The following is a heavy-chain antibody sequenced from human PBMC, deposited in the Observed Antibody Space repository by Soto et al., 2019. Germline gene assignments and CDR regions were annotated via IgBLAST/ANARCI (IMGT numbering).Heavy chain of an antibody. CDR2: IIPIFGTA. J-gene: IGHJ6*02. V-gene: IGHV1-69*13. D-gene: IGHD3-3*01. CDR1: GYTFSSYA. Sequence: SSLKVSWKTSGYTFSSYAISWLRQTPGQGLEWMGGIIPIFGTANYAQKFQGRVTITADESTSTAYMELSSLRSEDTAVYYCARAPSVLRFLEWLSGGMDVWGQGTTVTV. CDR3: ARAPSVLRFLEWLSGGMDV.